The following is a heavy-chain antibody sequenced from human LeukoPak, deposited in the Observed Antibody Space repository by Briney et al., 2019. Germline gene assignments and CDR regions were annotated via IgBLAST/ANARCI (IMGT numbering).Heavy chain of an antibody. Sequence: SETLSLTCAVYGGSFSGHYWTWIRQPPGKGLEWIGESTHSGSTNYNPSLKSRVTISVDTSKSQFSLKLTSVSAADTAVYHCARGRTGAAALDFWGPGTLVTVSS. D-gene: IGHD2-2*01. V-gene: IGHV4-34*01. CDR1: GGSFSGHY. CDR3: ARGRTGAAALDF. J-gene: IGHJ4*02. CDR2: STHSGST.